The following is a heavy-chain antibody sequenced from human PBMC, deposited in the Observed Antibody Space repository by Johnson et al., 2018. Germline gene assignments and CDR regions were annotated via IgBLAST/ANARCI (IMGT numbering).Heavy chain of an antibody. CDR1: GGSISSYY. D-gene: IGHD4-17*01. Sequence: QVQLQESGPGLVKPSETLSLTCTVSGGSISSYYWSWIRQPPGKGLEWIGYIYYSGSTNYNPSLKSRVTISVDTSKNQFSLKLSSVTAADTAVYYCARWDGDYEDQNAFDIWGQGTMVTVSS. CDR2: IYYSGST. J-gene: IGHJ3*02. CDR3: ARWDGDYEDQNAFDI. V-gene: IGHV4-59*01.